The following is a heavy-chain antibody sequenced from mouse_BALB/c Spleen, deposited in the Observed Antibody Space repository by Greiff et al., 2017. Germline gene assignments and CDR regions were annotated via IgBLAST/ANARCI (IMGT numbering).Heavy chain of an antibody. J-gene: IGHJ4*01. CDR2: IYPGNGDT. D-gene: IGHD1-2*01. CDR1: GYTFTSYN. V-gene: IGHV1-12*01. CDR3: ASGLLRPWGAMDY. Sequence: QVQLQQPGAELVKPGASVKMSCKASGYTFTSYNMHWVKQTPGQGLEWIGAIYPGNGDTSYNQKFKGKATLTADKSSSTAYMQLSSLTSEDSAVYYCASGLLRPWGAMDYWGQGTSVTVSS.